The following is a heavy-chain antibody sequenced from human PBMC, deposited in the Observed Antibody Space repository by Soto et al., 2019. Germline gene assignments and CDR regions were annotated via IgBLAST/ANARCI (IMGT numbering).Heavy chain of an antibody. J-gene: IGHJ4*02. V-gene: IGHV1-18*01. CDR3: ARSGSSWNLREFDY. CDR2: ISAYNGNT. CDR1: YYTFTSNG. Sequence: ASGKVCWKASYYTFTSNGIIWVRQAPGQGLEWIGWISAYNGNTNYAQKFRGRVTMTTDISTTTAYMEMRSLRSDDTAVYYCARSGSSWNLREFDYWGQGTLVTVS. D-gene: IGHD6-13*01.